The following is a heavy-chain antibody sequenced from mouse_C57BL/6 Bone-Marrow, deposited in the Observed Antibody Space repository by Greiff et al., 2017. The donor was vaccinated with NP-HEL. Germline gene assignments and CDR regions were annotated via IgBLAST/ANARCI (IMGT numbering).Heavy chain of an antibody. CDR3: ARGSSSNSFAY. V-gene: IGHV1-69*01. J-gene: IGHJ3*01. CDR1: GYTFTSYW. CDR2: IDPSDSYT. Sequence: QVQLQQPGAELVMPGASVKLSCKASGYTFTSYWMHWVKQRPGQGLEWIGEIDPSDSYTNYNQKFKGKSTLTVDESSSTAYMQLSSLTSEDSAVYYCARGSSSNSFAYWGQGTLVTVSA. D-gene: IGHD2-5*01.